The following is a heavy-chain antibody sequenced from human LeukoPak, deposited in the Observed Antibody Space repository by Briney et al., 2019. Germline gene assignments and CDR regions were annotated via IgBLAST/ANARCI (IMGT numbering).Heavy chain of an antibody. CDR2: IYHSGST. CDR3: ARKNSSGWSKGAFDY. J-gene: IGHJ4*02. D-gene: IGHD6-19*01. Sequence: KSSGTLSLTCAVSGGSISSSNWWSWVRQPPGKGLEWIGEIYHSGSTNYNPSLKSRVTISVDKSKNQFSLKLSSVTAADTAVYYCARKNSSGWSKGAFDYWGQGPLVTVSS. CDR1: GGSISSSNW. V-gene: IGHV4-4*02.